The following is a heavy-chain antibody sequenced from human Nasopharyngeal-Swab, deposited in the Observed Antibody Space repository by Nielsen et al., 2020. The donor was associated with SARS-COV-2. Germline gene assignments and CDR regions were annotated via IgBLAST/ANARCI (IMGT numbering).Heavy chain of an antibody. Sequence: WIRQPPGKGLEWVAVISYDGSNKYYADSVKGRFTISRDNSKNTLYLQMNSLRAEDTAVYYCAKPLYGDSPFDYWGQGTPVTVSS. CDR3: AKPLYGDSPFDY. V-gene: IGHV3-30-3*02. J-gene: IGHJ4*02. D-gene: IGHD4-17*01. CDR2: ISYDGSNK.